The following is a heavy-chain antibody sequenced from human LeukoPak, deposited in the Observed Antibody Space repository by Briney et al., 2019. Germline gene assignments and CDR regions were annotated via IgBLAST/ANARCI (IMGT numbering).Heavy chain of an antibody. Sequence: ASVKVSCKASGYTFTSYDINWVRQATGQGLEWMGWMNPNSGNTGYAQKFQGRVTMTRNTSISTVYMELSSLRSEDTAVYYCARSAGRARYFQHWGQGTLVTVSS. CDR2: MNPNSGNT. CDR1: GYTFTSYD. CDR3: ARSAGRARYFQH. V-gene: IGHV1-8*01. J-gene: IGHJ1*01. D-gene: IGHD6-13*01.